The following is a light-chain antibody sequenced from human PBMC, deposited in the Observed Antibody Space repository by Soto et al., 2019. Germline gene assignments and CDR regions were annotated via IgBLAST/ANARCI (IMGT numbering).Light chain of an antibody. CDR2: AAS. J-gene: IGKJ1*01. V-gene: IGKV1-27*01. CDR3: QKYDSAPWT. Sequence: DIQMTQSPSSLSAFVGDRVTITCRASQGINNYLAWYHHKPGKVPKLLIYAASTLKSGVPSRCSAGGSGTEFTLSISSLQPEDVVICDCQKYDSAPWTFGQGTEVEIK. CDR1: QGINNY.